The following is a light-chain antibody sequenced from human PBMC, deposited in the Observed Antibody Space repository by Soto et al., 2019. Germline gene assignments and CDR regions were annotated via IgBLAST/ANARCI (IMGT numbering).Light chain of an antibody. CDR1: QSVRSSS. V-gene: IGKV3-20*01. CDR3: QQYGDSPDTDRWT. Sequence: EIVLTQSPGTLSLSPGERASLSCRASQSVRSSSLAWYQQKPGQPPRLLIYGASSRATGIPDSFSGSGSGTDLTLPIGRLEPEDFAVYFCQQYGDSPDTDRWTFGPGTKVEIK. CDR2: GAS. J-gene: IGKJ1*01.